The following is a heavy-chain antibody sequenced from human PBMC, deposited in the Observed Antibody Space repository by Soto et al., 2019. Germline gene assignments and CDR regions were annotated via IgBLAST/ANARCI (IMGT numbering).Heavy chain of an antibody. D-gene: IGHD2-2*01. V-gene: IGHV1-18*01. CDR1: GYTFTSYG. CDR3: ARESARYCSSTSCYYYGMDV. CDR2: ISAYNGNT. Sequence: EASVKVSCKASGYTFTSYGISWVRQAPGQGLEWMGWISAYNGNTNYAQKLQGRVTMTTDTSTSTAYMELRSLRSDDTAVYYCARESARYCSSTSCYYYGMDVWGQGTTVTVSS. J-gene: IGHJ6*02.